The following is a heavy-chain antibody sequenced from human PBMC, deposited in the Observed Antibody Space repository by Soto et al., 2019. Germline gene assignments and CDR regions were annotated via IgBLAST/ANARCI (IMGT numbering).Heavy chain of an antibody. V-gene: IGHV1-69*13. CDR2: IIPIFGTA. J-gene: IGHJ6*02. CDR1: GGSFSSYA. Sequence: GASVKVSCKASGGSFSSYAISWVRQAPGQGLEWMGGIIPIFGTANYAQKFQGRVTITADESTSTAYMELSSLRSEDTAVYYCASPDTNHYYDSSGYLSRLPEDYYYYGMGCWGQGTTVTVSS. CDR3: ASPDTNHYYDSSGYLSRLPEDYYYYGMGC. D-gene: IGHD3-22*01.